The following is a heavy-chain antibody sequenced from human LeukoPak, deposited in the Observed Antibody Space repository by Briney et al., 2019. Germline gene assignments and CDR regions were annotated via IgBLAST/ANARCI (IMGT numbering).Heavy chain of an antibody. CDR1: GGSISSYY. CDR3: ARVTGYMTEDYFDY. CDR2: IYYSGST. V-gene: IGHV4-59*01. J-gene: IGHJ4*02. Sequence: SETLSLTCTVSGGSISSYYWSWIRQPPGKGLEWIGYIYYSGSTNYNPSLKSRVTISVDTSKNQFSLRLSSVTAADTAVYYCARVTGYMTEDYFDYWGQGTLITVSS. D-gene: IGHD6-13*01.